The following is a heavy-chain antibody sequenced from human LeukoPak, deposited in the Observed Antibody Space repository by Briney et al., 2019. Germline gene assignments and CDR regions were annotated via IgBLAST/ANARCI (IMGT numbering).Heavy chain of an antibody. J-gene: IGHJ4*02. V-gene: IGHV3-53*01. D-gene: IGHD5-24*01. Sequence: LGGSLRLSCAASGFTVSSNFLSWVRQPPGKGLEWVSDIYSGGSTYYADSVKGRFTISRDNSKNTLYLQMNSLRAADTAVYYCATQMATIRYFDYWGQGTLVTVSS. CDR1: GFTVSSNF. CDR2: IYSGGST. CDR3: ATQMATIRYFDY.